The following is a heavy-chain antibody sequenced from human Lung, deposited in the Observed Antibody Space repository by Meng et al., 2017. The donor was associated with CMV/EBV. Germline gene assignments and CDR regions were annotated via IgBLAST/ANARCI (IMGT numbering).Heavy chain of an antibody. CDR3: ARGGSSWGGKYYYYGMDV. Sequence: SXXASGFTFSSYWMHWVRQAPGKGLVWVSRINSDGSSTSYADSVKGRFTISRDNAKNTLYLQMNSLRAEDTAVYYCARGGSSWGGKYYYYGMDVWGQGXTVTVSS. D-gene: IGHD6-13*01. CDR2: INSDGSST. J-gene: IGHJ6*02. V-gene: IGHV3-74*01. CDR1: GFTFSSYW.